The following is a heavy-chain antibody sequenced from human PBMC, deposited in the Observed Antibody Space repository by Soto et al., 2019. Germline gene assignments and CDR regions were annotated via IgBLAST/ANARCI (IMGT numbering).Heavy chain of an antibody. Sequence: SVKVSCKASGFTFTSSAMQWVRQARGQRLEWIGWIVVGSGNTNYAQKFQERVTITRDMSTSTTYMELSSLRSEDTAVYYCAASITIFGVVFSESPYYFDYWGQGTLVTV. CDR2: IVVGSGNT. V-gene: IGHV1-58*02. J-gene: IGHJ4*02. D-gene: IGHD3-3*01. CDR3: AASITIFGVVFSESPYYFDY. CDR1: GFTFTSSA.